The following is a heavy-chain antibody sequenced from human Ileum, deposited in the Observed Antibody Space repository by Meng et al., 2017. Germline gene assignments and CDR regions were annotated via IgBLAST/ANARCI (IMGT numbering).Heavy chain of an antibody. V-gene: IGHV1-2*05. Sequence: ASVKVSCKSSAYTLAGYYLHWVRQDPGQGLEWMGRIAPNSGGANSAQRFQGRFTMTWVTSTSTAYMELSRLRSDDTDLYYCATAYQYSKTWYQFDYWGQGNQV. J-gene: IGHJ4*02. CDR2: IAPNSGGA. D-gene: IGHD6-13*01. CDR1: AYTLAGYY. CDR3: ATAYQYSKTWYQFDY.